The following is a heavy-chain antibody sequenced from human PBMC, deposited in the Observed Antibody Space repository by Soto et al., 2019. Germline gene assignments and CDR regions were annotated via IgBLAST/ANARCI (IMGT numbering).Heavy chain of an antibody. Sequence: QVQLVQSGAEVQPPGSSMKVSCTASGRTFSRYAINWVRQAPGQGLEWMGGIIPMFGTTNYAQKFQGRVTITADDSTSTTHLELSNLRFDDTAVYYCARVGDHTNPWGQLTLVTVSS. J-gene: IGHJ5*02. V-gene: IGHV1-69*01. CDR1: GRTFSRYA. D-gene: IGHD3-16*01. CDR2: IIPMFGTT. CDR3: ARVGDHTNP.